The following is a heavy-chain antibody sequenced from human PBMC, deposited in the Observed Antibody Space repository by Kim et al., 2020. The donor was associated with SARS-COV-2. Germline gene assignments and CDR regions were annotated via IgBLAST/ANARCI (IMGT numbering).Heavy chain of an antibody. CDR1: GFTFSSYA. CDR2: ISGSGGST. D-gene: IGHD2-2*02. V-gene: IGHV3-23*01. J-gene: IGHJ4*02. Sequence: GGSLRLSCAASGFTFSSYAMSWVRQAPGKGLEWVSAISGSGGSTYYADSVKGRFTISRDNSKNTPYLQMNSLRAEDTAVYYCAKDPCSSTSCYIFGDYWGQGTLVTVSS. CDR3: AKDPCSSTSCYIFGDY.